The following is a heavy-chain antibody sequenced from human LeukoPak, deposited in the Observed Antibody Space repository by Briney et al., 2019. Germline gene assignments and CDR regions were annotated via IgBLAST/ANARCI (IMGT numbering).Heavy chain of an antibody. D-gene: IGHD6-19*01. V-gene: IGHV3-48*03. CDR1: GFSFNTYE. CDR3: GRGGWHYVFNY. J-gene: IGHJ4*02. Sequence: GGSLRLSCAASGFSFNTYEMNWVRQAPGKGLEWISYVASSGTTKYYADSVQGRFTISRDNAKNSLYLQMNSLRAEDTAVYYCGRGGWHYVFNYWGQGTLVTVSS. CDR2: VASSGTTK.